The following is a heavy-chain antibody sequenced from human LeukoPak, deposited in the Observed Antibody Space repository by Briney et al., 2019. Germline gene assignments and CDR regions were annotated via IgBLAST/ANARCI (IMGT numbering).Heavy chain of an antibody. CDR3: AKGVAVASPYYFDY. J-gene: IGHJ4*02. V-gene: IGHV3-23*01. D-gene: IGHD6-19*01. CDR1: GFTFSSYA. CDR2: ISGSGSST. Sequence: GGSLRLSCAASGFTFSSYAMSWVRQAPGKGLEWVSPISGSGSSTYYADSVKGRFTISRDNSKNTLYLQMNSLRAEDTAVYYGAKGVAVASPYYFDYWGQGTLVTVSS.